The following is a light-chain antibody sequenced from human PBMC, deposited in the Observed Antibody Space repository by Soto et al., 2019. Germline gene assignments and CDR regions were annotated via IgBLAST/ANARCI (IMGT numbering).Light chain of an antibody. CDR1: QGIRND. CDR3: QQSYSTPQVT. V-gene: IGKV1-39*01. Sequence: DIQLTQSPSSLSAFVGYRVSITCRSSQGIRNDLGWYQQKPGKAPKLLIYAASSLQSGVPSRFSGSGSGTDFTLTISSLQPEDFATYYCQQSYSTPQVTFGQGTRLEIK. J-gene: IGKJ5*01. CDR2: AAS.